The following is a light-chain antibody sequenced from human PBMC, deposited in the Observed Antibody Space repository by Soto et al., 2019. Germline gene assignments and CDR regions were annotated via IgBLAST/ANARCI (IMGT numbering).Light chain of an antibody. CDR1: SSNIGGNY. CDR2: RNN. CDR3: CSVVGTPYV. V-gene: IGLV1-47*01. J-gene: IGLJ1*01. Sequence: QAVVTQPPSASGTPGQRVTIPCSGSSSNIGGNYVFWYQHLPGTAPKLLIYRNNQRPSGVPDRFSGSKSGTSASLAISGLRSEDEADYYCCSVVGTPYVFGTGTKVTVL.